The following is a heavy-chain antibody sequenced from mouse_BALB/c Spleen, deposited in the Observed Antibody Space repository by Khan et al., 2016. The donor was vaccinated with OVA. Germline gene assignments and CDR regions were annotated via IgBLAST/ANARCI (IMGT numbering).Heavy chain of an antibody. CDR2: IWADGGT. D-gene: IGHD2-2*01. J-gene: IGHJ1*01. CDR1: GFSLTSYG. CDR3: ARRYCGYPEWYFDV. Sequence: VQLQESGPGLVAPSQSLSITRTVSGFSLTSYGVHWVRQPPGKGLEWLGVIWADGGTNYNSALMSRLSITKDNFKSQVFLKMHSLQNDDTAIYYCARRYCGYPEWYFDVWGAGTTVTVSA. V-gene: IGHV2-9*02.